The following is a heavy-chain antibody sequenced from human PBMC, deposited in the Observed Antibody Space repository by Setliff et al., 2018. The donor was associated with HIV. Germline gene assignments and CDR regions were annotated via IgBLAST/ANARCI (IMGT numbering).Heavy chain of an antibody. CDR3: ARGAWYTSGWYSSRYLDV. V-gene: IGHV1-18*01. CDR1: GYSFTTYA. CDR2: ISAYNGNT. Sequence: VASVKVSCKASGYSFTTYAISWVRQAPGQGLEWMGWISAYNGNTLYAQKFQGRVTMTTDTSTSTAYMDLRSLRSDDTAVYYCARGAWYTSGWYSSRYLDVWGKGTTVTVSS. J-gene: IGHJ6*03. D-gene: IGHD6-19*01.